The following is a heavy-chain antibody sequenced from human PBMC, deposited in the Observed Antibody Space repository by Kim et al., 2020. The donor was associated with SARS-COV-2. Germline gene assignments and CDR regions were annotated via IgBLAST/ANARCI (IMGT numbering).Heavy chain of an antibody. D-gene: IGHD3-9*01. Sequence: SETLSLTCAVYGGSFSGYYWSWIRQPPGKGLEWIGEINHSGSTNYNPSLKSRVTISVDTSKNQFSLKLSSVTAADTAVYYCARGVSYDILTGYPENDAFDIWGQGTMVTVSS. CDR2: INHSGST. CDR3: ARGVSYDILTGYPENDAFDI. V-gene: IGHV4-34*01. J-gene: IGHJ3*02. CDR1: GGSFSGYY.